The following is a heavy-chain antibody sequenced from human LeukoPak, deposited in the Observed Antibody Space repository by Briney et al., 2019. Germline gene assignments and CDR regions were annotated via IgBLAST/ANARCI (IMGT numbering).Heavy chain of an antibody. V-gene: IGHV4-39*07. J-gene: IGHJ6*03. D-gene: IGHD3-16*01. Sequence: SETLSLTCTVSGGSISSSSYYWGWIRQPPGKGLEWIGSIYYSGGTKYNPSLKSRVTISVDTSKNQFSLKLSSVTAADTAMYYCARVKDPGGYYYYYYMDVWGKGTTVTVSS. CDR1: GGSISSSSYY. CDR3: ARVKDPGGYYYYYYMDV. CDR2: IYYSGGT.